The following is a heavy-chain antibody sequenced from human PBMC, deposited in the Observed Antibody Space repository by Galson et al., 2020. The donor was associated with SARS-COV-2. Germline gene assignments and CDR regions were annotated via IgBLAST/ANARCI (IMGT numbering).Heavy chain of an antibody. Sequence: GESLKISCAASGFPFASYAMSWIRRAPGKGLEWVAGMSGLTDSTNYADSVRGRFTISRDNSKSTLYLQMNSLRAEDTAVYYCAQLGYRSGTWGQGTLVTVSS. D-gene: IGHD2-15*01. V-gene: IGHV3-23*01. CDR1: GFPFASYA. CDR3: AQLGYRSGT. J-gene: IGHJ4*02. CDR2: MSGLTDST.